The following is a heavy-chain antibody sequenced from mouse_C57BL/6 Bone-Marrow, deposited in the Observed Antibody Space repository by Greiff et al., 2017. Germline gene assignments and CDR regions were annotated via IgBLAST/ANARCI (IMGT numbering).Heavy chain of an antibody. CDR2: IYPGDGDT. J-gene: IGHJ3*01. CDR1: GYAFSSYW. D-gene: IGHD1-1*01. CDR3: ARPPYYYASSLFAY. V-gene: IGHV1-80*01. Sequence: QVQLQQSGAELVKPGASVKISCKASGYAFSSYWMNWVKQRPGKGLEWIGQIYPGDGDTNYKGKFKGKATLTSDKSSSTAYMQLSSLTSEDSAVYFCARPPYYYASSLFAYWGQGTLVTVSA.